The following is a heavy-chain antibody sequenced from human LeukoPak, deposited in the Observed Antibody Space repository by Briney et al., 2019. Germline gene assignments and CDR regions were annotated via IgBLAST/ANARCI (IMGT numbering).Heavy chain of an antibody. J-gene: IGHJ4*02. CDR2: INPNSGGT. Sequence: ASVKVSCKASGYTFTGYYMHWVRQAPGQGLEWMGWINPNSGGTNYAQKFQGRVTMTRDTSISTAYMELSRLRSDDTAMYYCAREGHYDILTGYYSSVLDYWGQGTLVTVSS. V-gene: IGHV1-2*02. CDR1: GYTFTGYY. D-gene: IGHD3-9*01. CDR3: AREGHYDILTGYYSSVLDY.